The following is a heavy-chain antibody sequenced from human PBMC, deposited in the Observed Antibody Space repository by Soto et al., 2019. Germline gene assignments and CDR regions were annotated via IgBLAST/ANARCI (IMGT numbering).Heavy chain of an antibody. CDR1: GFTFSSYA. D-gene: IGHD6-6*01. Sequence: EVQLLESGGGLVQPGGSLRLSCAASGFTFSSYAMSWVRQAPGKGLEWVSAISGSGGSTYYADSVKGRFTISRDNSKNTLYLQMNSLRAEDTAVYYCARQYRDSSSFDPWGQGTLVTVSS. J-gene: IGHJ5*02. V-gene: IGHV3-23*01. CDR3: ARQYRDSSSFDP. CDR2: ISGSGGST.